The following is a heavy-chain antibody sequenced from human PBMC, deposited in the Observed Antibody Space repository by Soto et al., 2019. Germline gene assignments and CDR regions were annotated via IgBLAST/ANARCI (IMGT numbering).Heavy chain of an antibody. CDR1: GFTLSNYG. D-gene: IGHD3-22*01. CDR3: ARDPYDNSGSYFNAPLDY. J-gene: IGHJ4*02. V-gene: IGHV3-33*01. Sequence: GGSLRLSCAASGFTLSNYGMHWVRQAPGKGLDWVAVMWSDGTTKFYADSVKGRFTLSRDNSKNTLYLQMDSLRAEDTAVYYCARDPYDNSGSYFNAPLDYWGQGTLVTVSS. CDR2: MWSDGTTK.